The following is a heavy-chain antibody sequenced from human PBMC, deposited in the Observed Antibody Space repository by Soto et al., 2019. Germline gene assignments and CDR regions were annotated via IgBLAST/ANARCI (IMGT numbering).Heavy chain of an antibody. Sequence: SETLSLTCDVYGGSFSGYYWSWIREPRGKGLEWFGEINHSGSTNYNPSLKSRITISVDTSKNQFSLKRTSVTAADTAVYYCARASPGYCGSTSCYSVPPGGPFDPWGQVTRVTVSS. CDR2: INHSGST. CDR1: GGSFSGYY. V-gene: IGHV4-34*01. J-gene: IGHJ5*02. D-gene: IGHD2-2*03. CDR3: ARASPGYCGSTSCYSVPPGGPFDP.